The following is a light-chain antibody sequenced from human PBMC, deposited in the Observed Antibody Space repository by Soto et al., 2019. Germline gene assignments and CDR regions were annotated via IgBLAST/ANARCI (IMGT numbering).Light chain of an antibody. CDR2: GNN. J-gene: IGLJ3*02. V-gene: IGLV1-40*01. CDR1: RSNIGAGYD. CDR3: QSDDSGLSGWV. Sequence: QSVLTQPPSVSGAPGQRVTISCTGSRSNIGAGYDVHWYQQLPGTAPKLLIYGNNNRPSGVPDRFSGSKSGTSASLAITGLQAEDEADYYCQSDDSGLSGWVFGGGTKVTVL.